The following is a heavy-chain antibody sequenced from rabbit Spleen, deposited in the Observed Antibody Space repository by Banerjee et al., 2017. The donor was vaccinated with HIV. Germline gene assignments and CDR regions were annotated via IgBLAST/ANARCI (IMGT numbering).Heavy chain of an antibody. J-gene: IGHJ6*01. Sequence: QEQLVESGGGLVQPGGSLKLSCKASGFDFSSYGVSWVRQAPGKGLEWIACINAVTGRAVYASWAKGRFTFSSHNAQNTLYLQLNSLTAADTATYFCARDQAGYAGYGYTWGLWGPGTLVTVS. CDR3: ARDQAGYAGYGYTWGL. V-gene: IGHV1S47*01. CDR2: INAVTGRA. CDR1: GFDFSSYG. D-gene: IGHD6-1*01.